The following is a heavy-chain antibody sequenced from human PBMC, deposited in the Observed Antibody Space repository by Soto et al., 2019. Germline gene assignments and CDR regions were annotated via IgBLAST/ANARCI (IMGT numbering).Heavy chain of an antibody. CDR1: GFTFSSYG. CDR2: ISYDGSNK. Sequence: PGGSLRLSCAASGFTFSSYGIHWVRQAPGKGLEWVAVISYDGSNKYYADSVKGRFTISRDNSKNTLYLQMNSLRAEDTAVYYCAKDRNPYSYGPRDNWFDPWGQGTLVTVSS. CDR3: AKDRNPYSYGPRDNWFDP. V-gene: IGHV3-30*18. J-gene: IGHJ5*02. D-gene: IGHD5-18*01.